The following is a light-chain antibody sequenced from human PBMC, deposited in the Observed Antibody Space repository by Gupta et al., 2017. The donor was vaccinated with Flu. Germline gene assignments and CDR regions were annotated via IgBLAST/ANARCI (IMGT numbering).Light chain of an antibody. V-gene: IGLV3-21*01. Sequence: GGQNRGRRGVHWYQQRPGQAPILVLYDDGDRPSGIPERFTGPKSGDTATLSISRVEAGDEADYYCQVWDSASLGVFGGGTRLTVL. J-gene: IGLJ2*01. CDR3: QVWDSASLGV. CDR2: DDG. CDR1: NRGRRG.